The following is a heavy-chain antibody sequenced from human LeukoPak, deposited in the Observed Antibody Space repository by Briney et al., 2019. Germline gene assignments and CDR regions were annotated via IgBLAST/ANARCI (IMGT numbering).Heavy chain of an antibody. CDR2: ISGSGGTT. Sequence: GGSLRLSCAASGFTFSSYGMSWVRQAPGKGLEWVSVISGSGGTTYYADSVKGRFTISRDNSKNTLYLQMNSLRAEDTAVYYCAKDAYYDSSLPGYWGQGTLVTVSS. CDR3: AKDAYYDSSLPGY. CDR1: GFTFSSYG. V-gene: IGHV3-23*01. J-gene: IGHJ4*02. D-gene: IGHD3-22*01.